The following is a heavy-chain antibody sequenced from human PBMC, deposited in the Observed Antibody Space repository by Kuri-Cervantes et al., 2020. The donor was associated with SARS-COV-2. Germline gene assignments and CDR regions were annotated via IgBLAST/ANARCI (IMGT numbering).Heavy chain of an antibody. CDR1: GYTFTSYG. J-gene: IGHJ4*02. CDR3: AVEYSSSSVHQGDDY. Sequence: SVKVSCKASGYTFTSYGISWVRQAPGQGLEWMGWISAYNGNTNYAQKFQGRVTMTRDTSISTAYMELSRLRSDDTAVYYCAVEYSSSSVHQGDDYWGQGTLVTVSS. D-gene: IGHD6-6*01. V-gene: IGHV1-18*01. CDR2: ISAYNGNT.